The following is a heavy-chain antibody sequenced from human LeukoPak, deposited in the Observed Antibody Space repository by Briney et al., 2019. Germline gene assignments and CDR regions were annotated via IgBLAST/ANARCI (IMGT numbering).Heavy chain of an antibody. J-gene: IGHJ5*02. CDR2: ISSSPTYI. CDR1: GFTFSTYS. D-gene: IGHD2-21*02. Sequence: GGSLRLSCAASGFTFSTYSMNWVRQAPGKGLEWVSSISSSPTYIYYADSLQGRFTISRDNAKNSLYLQVDSLRAEDTAVYYCVRELRYNLFDPWGQGTLVTVSS. V-gene: IGHV3-21*01. CDR3: VRELRYNLFDP.